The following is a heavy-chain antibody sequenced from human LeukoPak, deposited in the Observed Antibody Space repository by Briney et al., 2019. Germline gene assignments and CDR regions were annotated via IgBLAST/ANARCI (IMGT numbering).Heavy chain of an antibody. J-gene: IGHJ6*02. CDR2: ISYDGSNK. CDR1: GFTFSSYG. CDR3: AKVPYSSGFGYYYYGMDV. D-gene: IGHD6-19*01. V-gene: IGHV3-30*18. Sequence: GGSLRLSCAASGFTFSSYGMHWVRQAPGKGLEWVAVISYDGSNKYYADSVKGRFTISRDNSKNTLYLQMNSLRAEDTAVYYCAKVPYSSGFGYYYYGMDVWGQGTTVTVSS.